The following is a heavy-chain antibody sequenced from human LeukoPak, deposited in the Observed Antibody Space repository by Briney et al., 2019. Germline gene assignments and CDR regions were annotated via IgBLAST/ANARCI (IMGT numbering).Heavy chain of an antibody. Sequence: GGSLRLSCAASGLTFSRDSSNWVRQAPGKGLEWVSAISGSGGSTYYADSVKGRFTISRDNSKNTLYLQMNSLRAEDTAVYYCAKDGYCTNGVCEYYFDYWGQGTLVTVSS. CDR1: GLTFSRDS. J-gene: IGHJ4*02. D-gene: IGHD2-8*01. CDR3: AKDGYCTNGVCEYYFDY. CDR2: ISGSGGST. V-gene: IGHV3-23*01.